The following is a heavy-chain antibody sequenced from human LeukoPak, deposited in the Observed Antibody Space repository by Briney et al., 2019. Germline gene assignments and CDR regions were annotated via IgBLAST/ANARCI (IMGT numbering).Heavy chain of an antibody. Sequence: QTGGSLRLCCAASGFSLDNYGIGWVRQAPGKGLEWVSGISGSGGRTYYADSVKGRFTISRDNSKNTLFLQLNSLGVEDTATYYCAIPTCSGSGYCSTSDPFHTWGQGTMVTVSS. D-gene: IGHD2-2*03. CDR3: AIPTCSGSGYCSTSDPFHT. V-gene: IGHV3-23*01. CDR1: GFSLDNYG. CDR2: ISGSGGRT. J-gene: IGHJ3*02.